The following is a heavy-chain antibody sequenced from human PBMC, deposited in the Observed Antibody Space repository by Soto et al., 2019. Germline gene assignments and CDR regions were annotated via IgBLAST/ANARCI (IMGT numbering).Heavy chain of an antibody. CDR3: ARVTTTAVAGPHYFDN. J-gene: IGHJ4*02. CDR1: GFTFSSYW. CDR2: ISSDLSST. Sequence: EVQLVESGGDLDQPGGSLRLSCAASGFTFSSYWMHWVRQAPGKGLVLVSRISSDLSSTHYADSVKGRFTISRDNAKNTLYLQMNSLRAEDTAVYYCARVTTTAVAGPHYFDNLFQGTLVTVSS. V-gene: IGHV3-74*01. D-gene: IGHD6-19*01.